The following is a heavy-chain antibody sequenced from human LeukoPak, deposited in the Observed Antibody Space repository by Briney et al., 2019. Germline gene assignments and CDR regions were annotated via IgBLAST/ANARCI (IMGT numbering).Heavy chain of an antibody. Sequence: SETLSLTCTVSGYSISTDYYWGWIRQPPGKGLEWIGSIYHSGNTYYNPSLKSRVTISVDTSKNQFSLKLSSVTAADTAVYYCARYSGSYPFDYWGQGTLVTVSS. D-gene: IGHD1-26*01. CDR2: IYHSGNT. V-gene: IGHV4-38-2*02. CDR3: ARYSGSYPFDY. CDR1: GYSISTDYY. J-gene: IGHJ4*02.